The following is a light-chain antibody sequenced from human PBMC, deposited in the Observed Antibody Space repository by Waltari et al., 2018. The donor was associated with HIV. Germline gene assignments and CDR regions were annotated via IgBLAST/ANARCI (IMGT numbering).Light chain of an antibody. CDR2: EVS. CDR3: SSYAGSKGV. J-gene: IGLJ3*02. V-gene: IGLV2-8*01. CDR1: SSDVGGYNY. Sequence: QSALTQPPSASGSPGQSVTISCTGTSSDVGGYNYVSWYQQHPGKAPKLMIYEVSKRPSGVPDRFFGSKSGNTASLIVSGLQAEDEADYYCSSYAGSKGVFGGGTKLTVL.